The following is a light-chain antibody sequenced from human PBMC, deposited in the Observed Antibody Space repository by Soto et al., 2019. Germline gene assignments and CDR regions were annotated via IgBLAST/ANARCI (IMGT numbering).Light chain of an antibody. CDR1: QSISRY. J-gene: IGKJ1*01. CDR2: VAD. V-gene: IGKV1-39*01. CDR3: QQSYRFPWT. Sequence: DIQMTQSPSSLSASVGDRVTITCRPSQSISRYLNWYQQKPGKAPKLLINVADSSKSGVPSRFSGSGTVTDFTLTISSLQPEDFATYYCQQSYRFPWTFGKGTKVEIK.